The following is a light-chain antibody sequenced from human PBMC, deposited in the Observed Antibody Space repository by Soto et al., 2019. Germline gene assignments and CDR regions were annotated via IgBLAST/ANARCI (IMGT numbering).Light chain of an antibody. CDR1: QGISNY. CDR3: QKYNSGT. CDR2: AAS. J-gene: IGKJ4*01. Sequence: DIQMTQSPSSLSASVGDRVTITCRASQGISNYLAWYQQKPGKVPKLLIYAASTLQSGVPSRFSGSGSGTDFTLTISSLQPEDVATYYGQKYNSGTFGGGTKVEIK. V-gene: IGKV1-27*01.